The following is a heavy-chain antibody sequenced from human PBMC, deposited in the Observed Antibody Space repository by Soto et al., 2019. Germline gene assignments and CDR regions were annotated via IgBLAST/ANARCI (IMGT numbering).Heavy chain of an antibody. Sequence: SGPTLANPTPTLTLTCTFSGFSLSTSGMCVSWIRQPPGKALEWLALIDWDDDKYYSTSLKTRLTISKDTSKNQVVLTMTNMDPVDTATYYCARIAPPHSGSYPYYYGMDVWGQGTTVTVSS. D-gene: IGHD1-26*01. CDR2: IDWDDDK. CDR3: ARIAPPHSGSYPYYYGMDV. V-gene: IGHV2-70*01. CDR1: GFSLSTSGMC. J-gene: IGHJ6*02.